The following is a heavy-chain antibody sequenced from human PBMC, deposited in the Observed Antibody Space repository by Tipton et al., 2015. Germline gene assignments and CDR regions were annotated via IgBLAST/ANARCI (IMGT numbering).Heavy chain of an antibody. Sequence: TLSLTCTVSSDSINKYYWSWIRQPPGKELQWIGYIQYSGGTNYNPSLKSRVTISVDTSKTQFSLKMSSVTAADTAVYYCARDLEHGMDVWGQGTTVTVSS. CDR2: IQYSGGT. CDR3: ARDLEHGMDV. CDR1: SDSINKYY. J-gene: IGHJ6*02. D-gene: IGHD5-24*01. V-gene: IGHV4-59*01.